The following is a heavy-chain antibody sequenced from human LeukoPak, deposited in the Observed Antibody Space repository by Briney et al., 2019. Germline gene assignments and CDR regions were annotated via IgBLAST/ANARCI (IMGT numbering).Heavy chain of an antibody. J-gene: IGHJ4*02. D-gene: IGHD6-19*01. CDR1: GGSISSYY. CDR2: IYTSGST. CDR3: ARDVRSRWLVPRGFDY. Sequence: SGTLALTCTVSGGSISSYYWSWIRQPAGKGLEWIGRIYTSGSTNYNPSLKSRATISVDSSKNQFSLKLSSVTAAYTAVYYCARDVRSRWLVPRGFDYWGQGTLVTVSS. V-gene: IGHV4-4*07.